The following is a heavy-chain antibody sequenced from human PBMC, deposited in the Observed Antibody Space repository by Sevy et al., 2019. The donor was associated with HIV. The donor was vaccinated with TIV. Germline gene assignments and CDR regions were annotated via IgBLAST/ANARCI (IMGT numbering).Heavy chain of an antibody. CDR3: AKGNYETGTQYFDY. CDR1: GFTFNNYG. V-gene: IGHV3-23*01. CDR2: ITGGGGST. D-gene: IGHD3-22*01. J-gene: IGHJ4*02. Sequence: GGSLRLSCAASGFTFNNYGMFWVRQAPEEGLEWVSGITGGGGSTYYAASVKGRFTVSGDSSRNTLYLQRNSMRVEDTAVYYCAKGNYETGTQYFDYWGQGILVTVSS.